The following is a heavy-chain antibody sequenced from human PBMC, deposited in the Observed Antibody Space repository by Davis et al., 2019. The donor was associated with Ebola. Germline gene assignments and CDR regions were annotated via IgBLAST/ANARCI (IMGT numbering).Heavy chain of an antibody. CDR3: ARAPGTVTTCWFDP. J-gene: IGHJ5*02. V-gene: IGHV4-30-4*07. Sequence: SETLSLTCAVSGGSISSGGYSWSWIRQPPGKGLEWIGYIYYSGSTYYNPSLKSRVTISVDTSKNQFSLKLSSVTAADTAVYYCARAPGTVTTCWFDPWGQGTLVTVSS. CDR1: GGSISSGGYS. CDR2: IYYSGST. D-gene: IGHD4-11*01.